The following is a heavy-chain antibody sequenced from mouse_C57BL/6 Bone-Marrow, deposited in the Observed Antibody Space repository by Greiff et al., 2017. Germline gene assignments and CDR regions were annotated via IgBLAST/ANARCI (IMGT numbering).Heavy chain of an antibody. J-gene: IGHJ2*01. D-gene: IGHD2-12*01. Sequence: VQLQQSGPELVKPGDSVKISCKASGYSFTGYFMNWVMQSHGTSLEWIGRINPYNGDTFYNPKFKGKATLTVDKSYSTAHMELRSLISEDAAVYYCARYDDSHDYWGQGTTLTVSS. CDR2: INPYNGDT. CDR3: ARYDDSHDY. V-gene: IGHV1-20*01. CDR1: GYSFTGYF.